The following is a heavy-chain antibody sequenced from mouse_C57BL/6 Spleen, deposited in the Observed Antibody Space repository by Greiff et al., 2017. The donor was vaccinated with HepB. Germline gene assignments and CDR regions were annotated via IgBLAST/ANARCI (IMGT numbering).Heavy chain of an antibody. CDR2: IWSGGST. D-gene: IGHD1-1*01. J-gene: IGHJ4*01. Sequence: QVQLQQSGPGLVQPSQSLSITCTVSGFSLTSYGVHWVRQSPGKGLEWLGVIWSGGSTDYNAAFISRLSISKDNSKSQVFFKMNSLQADDTAIYYCASITTVVPYAMDYWGQGTSVTVSS. CDR1: GFSLTSYG. V-gene: IGHV2-2*01. CDR3: ASITTVVPYAMDY.